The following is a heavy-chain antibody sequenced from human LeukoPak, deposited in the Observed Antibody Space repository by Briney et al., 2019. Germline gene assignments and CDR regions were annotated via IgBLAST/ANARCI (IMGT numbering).Heavy chain of an antibody. CDR2: NRSKANSYAK. Sequence: GGSLRLSCAASVFTFSDSPMQRVRQASGKGLEWVGRNRSKANSYAKAYAAWVNGRVTISRDESNNTAKRQMNSLNTEDTAVYYCTRLVDCSGGSCYGDYWGQGTLVTVSS. D-gene: IGHD2-15*01. CDR3: TRLVDCSGGSCYGDY. J-gene: IGHJ4*02. CDR1: VFTFSDSP. V-gene: IGHV3-73*01.